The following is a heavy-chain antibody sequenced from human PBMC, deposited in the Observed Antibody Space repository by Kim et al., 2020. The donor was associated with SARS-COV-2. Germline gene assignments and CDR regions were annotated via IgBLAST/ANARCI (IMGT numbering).Heavy chain of an antibody. CDR1: GFRFGDYA. Sequence: GGSPRLSCTVSGFRFGDYAMHWVRQRPGKGLEWVSGITWNGDTRGYAGSVKGRFTISRDNAKNSLYLQMHSLKSEDTALYFCAKGASGTYYSTTLYYYYGMDAWGQGTTVTVSS. CDR2: ITWNGDTR. V-gene: IGHV3-9*01. D-gene: IGHD3-10*01. CDR3: AKGASGTYYSTTLYYYYGMDA. J-gene: IGHJ6*02.